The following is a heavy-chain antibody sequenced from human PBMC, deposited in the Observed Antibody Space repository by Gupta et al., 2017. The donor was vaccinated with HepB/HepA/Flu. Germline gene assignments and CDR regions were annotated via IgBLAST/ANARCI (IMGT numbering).Heavy chain of an antibody. V-gene: IGHV4-39*01. CDR3: ARLTFGGVIVKYYFDY. CDR1: GCSISSISYY. J-gene: IGHJ4*02. Sequence: QLQLQESGPGLVKPSETLSLTCPVSGCSISSISYYWGWIRPPPGKGLEWIGSIYYSGSTYYNPSLKSRVTISVDTSKNQFSLKLSSVTAADTAVYYCARLTFGGVIVKYYFDYWGQGTLVTVSS. D-gene: IGHD3-16*02. CDR2: IYYSGST.